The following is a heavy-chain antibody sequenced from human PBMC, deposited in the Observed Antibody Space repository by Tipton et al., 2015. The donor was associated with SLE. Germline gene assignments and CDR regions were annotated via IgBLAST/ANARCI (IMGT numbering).Heavy chain of an antibody. J-gene: IGHJ5*02. Sequence: TLSLTCTVSGGSISSGGYYWSWIRQHPGKGLEWIGYIYYSGSTSYNPSLKSRVTISVDTSKNQFSLKLSSVTAADTAVYYCARDVAGAGTGGGFDPWGQGTLVTVSS. CDR2: IYYSGST. V-gene: IGHV4-31*03. D-gene: IGHD6-19*01. CDR3: ARDVAGAGTGGGFDP. CDR1: GGSISSGGYY.